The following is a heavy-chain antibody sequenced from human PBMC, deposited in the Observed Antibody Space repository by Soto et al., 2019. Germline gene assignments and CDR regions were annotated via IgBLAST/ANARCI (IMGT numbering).Heavy chain of an antibody. CDR2: IIPIFGTA. D-gene: IGHD3-22*01. Sequence: AASVKVSFKASGGTFSSYAISWVRQAPGQGLEWMGGIIPIFGTANYAQKFQGRVAITADESTSTAYMELSSLRSEDTAVYYCARASEGYYDSSGYPRSRFGRTPEYFQHWGQGTLVTVSS. CDR3: ARASEGYYDSSGYPRSRFGRTPEYFQH. CDR1: GGTFSSYA. V-gene: IGHV1-69*13. J-gene: IGHJ1*01.